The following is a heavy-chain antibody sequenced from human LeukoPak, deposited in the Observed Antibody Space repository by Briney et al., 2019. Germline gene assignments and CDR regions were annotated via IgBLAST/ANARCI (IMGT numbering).Heavy chain of an antibody. Sequence: ASVKVSCKVSGYTLTKLYIHWVRQAPGKGLEWMGGFDPEDGEIIYAQQFQGRVTMTEDTSSDTAYMELKNLRSEDTAVYYCGTLRWHIIELHYYYAMDVWGQGTTVTVSS. CDR3: GTLRWHIIELHYYYAMDV. V-gene: IGHV1-24*01. CDR1: GYTLTKLY. J-gene: IGHJ6*02. CDR2: FDPEDGEI. D-gene: IGHD2-21*01.